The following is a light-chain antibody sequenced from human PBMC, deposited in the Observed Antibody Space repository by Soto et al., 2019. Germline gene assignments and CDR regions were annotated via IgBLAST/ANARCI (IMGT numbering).Light chain of an antibody. CDR2: AAS. CDR1: QGISNY. V-gene: IGKV1-27*01. J-gene: IGKJ4*01. Sequence: DIQMTQSPSSLSASVGDRVTITCRASQGISNYLAWYQQKPGTAPKLLIYAASALQSVLPSRFGGSGSGTDFTLTINSLQPEDVATYYCQKYNSASLTFGGGTKVEIK. CDR3: QKYNSASLT.